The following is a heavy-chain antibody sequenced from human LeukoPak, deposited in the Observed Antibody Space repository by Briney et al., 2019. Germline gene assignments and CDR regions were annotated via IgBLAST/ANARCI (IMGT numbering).Heavy chain of an antibody. CDR2: INYTGGT. D-gene: IGHD4-11*01. V-gene: IGHV4-59*12. CDR3: ARVNTDYRGSLDY. J-gene: IGHJ4*02. Sequence: SETLSLTCTVSGGSINNYYWNWIRQSPGKGLEWMGSINYTGGTNNNPSLKGRVTLSVDTSKNQFSLKLTSVTASDTAVYYCARVNTDYRGSLDYWGQGTLVTVSS. CDR1: GGSINNYY.